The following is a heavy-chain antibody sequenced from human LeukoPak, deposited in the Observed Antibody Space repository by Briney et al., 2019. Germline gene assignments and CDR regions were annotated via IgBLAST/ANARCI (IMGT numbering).Heavy chain of an antibody. CDR3: ASHTAMVSVGFDY. J-gene: IGHJ4*02. V-gene: IGHV4-39*01. D-gene: IGHD5-18*01. CDR1: GGTISSRSYY. Sequence: SETLSLTCTVSGGTISSRSYYWGWIRQPPGKGLGWIGSIYDSGSTYYNPSLKSRVTISVDTSKNPFSLKLSSVTAADTAVYYCASHTAMVSVGFDYWGQGTLVTVSS. CDR2: IYDSGST.